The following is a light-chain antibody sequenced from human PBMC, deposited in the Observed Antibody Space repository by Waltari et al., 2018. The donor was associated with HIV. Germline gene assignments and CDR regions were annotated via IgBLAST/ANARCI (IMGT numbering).Light chain of an antibody. V-gene: IGKV4-1*01. Sequence: IVLIQSPDSLSVPLGERSTIHSTSSQSLLYISNNKNYLTWYQQRPGQRPKLLLSWASTRESGVPDRFSGSGSGTNFTLTISSLQAEDVAIYYCQQYYSSPWTFGQGTKVEV. CDR1: QSLLYISNNKNY. CDR3: QQYYSSPWT. CDR2: WAS. J-gene: IGKJ1*01.